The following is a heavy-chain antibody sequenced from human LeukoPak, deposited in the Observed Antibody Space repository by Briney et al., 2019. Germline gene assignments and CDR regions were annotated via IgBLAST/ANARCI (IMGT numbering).Heavy chain of an antibody. D-gene: IGHD2-2*01. CDR2: IYSGGST. J-gene: IGHJ6*03. Sequence: GGSLRLSCAASGFTVSSNYMSWVRQAPGKGLEWVSVIYSGGSTYYADSVKGRFTISRDNSKNTLYLQMNGLRAEDTAVYYCARDRVVPAANGPYYYYMDVWGKGTTVTVSS. V-gene: IGHV3-66*02. CDR1: GFTVSSNY. CDR3: ARDRVVPAANGPYYYYMDV.